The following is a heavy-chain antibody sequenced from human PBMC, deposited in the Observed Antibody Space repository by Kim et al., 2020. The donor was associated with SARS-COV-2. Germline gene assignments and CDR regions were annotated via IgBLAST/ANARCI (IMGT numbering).Heavy chain of an antibody. V-gene: IGHV1-2*04. CDR2: INPKSGGT. CDR3: ARAVLTGYYGLDY. J-gene: IGHJ4*02. CDR1: GYTFSGYY. Sequence: ASVKVSCKTSGYTFSGYYIHWVRQAPGQGLEWMGWINPKSGGTKYAQNSQGWVTMTSDTSTSTVYMELRRLRSDDTAVYYCARAVLTGYYGLDYWGQGTLVTVSS. D-gene: IGHD3-9*01.